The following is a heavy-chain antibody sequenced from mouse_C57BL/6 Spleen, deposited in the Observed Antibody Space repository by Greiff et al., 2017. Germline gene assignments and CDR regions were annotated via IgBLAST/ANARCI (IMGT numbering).Heavy chain of an antibody. CDR1: GYSFTDYN. Sequence: VQLQQSGPELVKPGASVKISCKASGYSFTDYNMNWVKQSNGKSLDWIGVINPNYGTTSYNQKFKGKATLTVDQSSSTAYMQLNSLTSEDSAVYYCAIPHYYGSSLYAMDYWGQGTSVTVSS. CDR3: AIPHYYGSSLYAMDY. J-gene: IGHJ4*01. CDR2: INPNYGTT. D-gene: IGHD1-1*01. V-gene: IGHV1-39*01.